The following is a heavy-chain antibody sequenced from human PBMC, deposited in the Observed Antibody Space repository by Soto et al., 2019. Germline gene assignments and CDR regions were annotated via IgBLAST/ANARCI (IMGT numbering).Heavy chain of an antibody. Sequence: PSETLSLTXAVSGGSISSXDYXXSWIRQPPGKGLKWIGYIYXSGXXXXXXXLKSRVTISVDRSKNXFSLKLTSVTAADTAXXXXASAXXYSXXXSXXTWXDPXXXGTLV. CDR3: ASAXXYSXXXSXXTWXDP. CDR1: GGSISSXDYX. CDR2: IYXSGXX. J-gene: IGHJ5*02. V-gene: IGHV4-30-2*01. D-gene: IGHD1-26*01.